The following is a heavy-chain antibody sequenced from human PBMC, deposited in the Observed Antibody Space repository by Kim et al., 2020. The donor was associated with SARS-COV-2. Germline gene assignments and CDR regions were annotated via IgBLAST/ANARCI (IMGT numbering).Heavy chain of an antibody. J-gene: IGHJ4*02. CDR3: ASHIGGDDADYGADN. Sequence: SETLSLTCAVSGSSISSYYWSWVRQPPGKGLEWVGFVHHSGSSIYNPSLKSRVTISLDTSNNQFSLNQRTLTAADTAVYFCASHIGGDDADYGADNWGEG. D-gene: IGHD4-17*01. CDR2: VHHSGSS. CDR1: GSSISSYY. V-gene: IGHV4-59*13.